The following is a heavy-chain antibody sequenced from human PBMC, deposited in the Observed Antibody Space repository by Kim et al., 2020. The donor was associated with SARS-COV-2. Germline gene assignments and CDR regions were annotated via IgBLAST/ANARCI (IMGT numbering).Heavy chain of an antibody. J-gene: IGHJ3*02. CDR1: GGSISSSSYY. Sequence: SETLSLACTVSGGSISSSSYYWGWIRQPPGKGLEWIGSIYYSGSTYYNPSLKSRVTISVDTSKNQFSLKLSSVTAADTAVYYCARQRTVQQLVANDAFDIWGQGTMVTVSS. V-gene: IGHV4-39*01. D-gene: IGHD6-6*01. CDR2: IYYSGST. CDR3: ARQRTVQQLVANDAFDI.